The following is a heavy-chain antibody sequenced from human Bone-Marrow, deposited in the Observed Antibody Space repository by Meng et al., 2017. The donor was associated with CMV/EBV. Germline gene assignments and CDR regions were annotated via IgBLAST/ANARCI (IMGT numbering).Heavy chain of an antibody. CDR2: IYHSGST. CDR1: SISSSNW. CDR3: ARENPYYDFWSGYYADY. Sequence: SISSSNWWSWVHQPPGKGLEWIGEIYHSGSTNYNPSLKSRVTISVDKSKNQFSLKLSSVTAADTAVYYCARENPYYDFWSGYYADYWGQGTLVTVSS. D-gene: IGHD3-3*01. V-gene: IGHV4-4*02. J-gene: IGHJ4*02.